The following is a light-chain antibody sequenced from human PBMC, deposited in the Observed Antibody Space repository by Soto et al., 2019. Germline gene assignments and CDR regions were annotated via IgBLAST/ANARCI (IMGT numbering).Light chain of an antibody. CDR1: QSVSSY. CDR3: QQNKDWPGT. V-gene: IGKV3-15*01. Sequence: EIGSAHXPAAXXVAXXEAFGPXXRASQSVSSYLAWYQQKPGQAPRLLIYDASSRATGIPVRFSGSGSGTEFTLTISSLQSEDFGVYYCQQNKDWPGTFGQGTKVDIK. CDR2: DAS. J-gene: IGKJ1*01.